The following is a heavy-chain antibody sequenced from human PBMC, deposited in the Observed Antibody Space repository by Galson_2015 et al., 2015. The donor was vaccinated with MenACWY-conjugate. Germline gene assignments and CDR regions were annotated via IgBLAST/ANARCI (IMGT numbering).Heavy chain of an antibody. CDR2: INPANGNT. D-gene: IGHD2-15*01. CDR1: GYTFTTYA. J-gene: IGHJ6*03. V-gene: IGHV1-3*01. CDR3: ARDTTEEGWWARNYYSYDYMAV. Sequence: SVKVSCKASGYTFTTYAMHWVRQAPGQRLEWMGWINPANGNTKYSQNFQGRLTFTRDTSASTVYMELSSLRSDDTAVYYCARDTTEEGWWARNYYSYDYMAVWGQGTMVTVS.